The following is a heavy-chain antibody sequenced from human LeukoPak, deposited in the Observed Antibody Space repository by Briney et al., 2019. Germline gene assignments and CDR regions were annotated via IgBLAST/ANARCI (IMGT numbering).Heavy chain of an antibody. CDR1: GFTFSSYA. V-gene: IGHV3-23*01. CDR2: ISGSGGST. Sequence: GGSLRLSCPASGFTFSSYAMSWVRQAPGKGLEWVSAISGSGGSTYYADSVKGRFTISRDNSKNTLYLQMNSLRAEDTAVYYCAKNRMVRGVRPPLDYWGQGTLVTVSS. CDR3: AKNRMVRGVRPPLDY. J-gene: IGHJ4*02. D-gene: IGHD3-10*01.